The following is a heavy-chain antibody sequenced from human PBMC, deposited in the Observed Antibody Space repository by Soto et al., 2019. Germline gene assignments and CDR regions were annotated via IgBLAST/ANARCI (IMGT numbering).Heavy chain of an antibody. J-gene: IGHJ5*02. V-gene: IGHV3-23*01. CDR2: ISGSGGST. CDR1: GVTFSSYA. CDR3: AKDFHDYGDYVDWFDP. D-gene: IGHD4-17*01. Sequence: PGWSMRLSCAASGVTFSSYAMSWVRQAPGKGLEWVSAISGSGGSTYYADSVKGRFTISRDNSKNTLYLQMNSLRAEDTAVYYCAKDFHDYGDYVDWFDPWGQGTLVTVSS.